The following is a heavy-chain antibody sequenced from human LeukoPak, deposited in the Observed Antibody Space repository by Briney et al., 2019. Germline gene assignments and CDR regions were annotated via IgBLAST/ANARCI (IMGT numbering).Heavy chain of an antibody. D-gene: IGHD5-24*01. CDR1: GFTFSRSP. Sequence: GGSLRLSCAASGFTFSRSPMHWVRQAPGKGLEWVAILSHDESNRYYADSVRGRSNISRDDSKNTLYLQINSLTAEDTAMYYCARGGSDGYNYRAFDIWGQGTMVTVSS. CDR2: LSHDESNR. V-gene: IGHV3-30*04. J-gene: IGHJ3*02. CDR3: ARGGSDGYNYRAFDI.